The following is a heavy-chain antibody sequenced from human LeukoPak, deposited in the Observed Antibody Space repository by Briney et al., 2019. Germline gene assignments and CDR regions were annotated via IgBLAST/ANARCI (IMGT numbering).Heavy chain of an antibody. CDR3: ARPLYSNSFYYYYGMDV. D-gene: IGHD4-11*01. V-gene: IGHV3-33*08. J-gene: IGHJ6*02. CDR2: IWYGGSNK. Sequence: GGSLRLSCAASGFTFSSYAMSWVRQAPGKGLEWVAVIWYGGSNKYYADSVKGRFTISRDNSKNTLYLQMNSLRAEDTAVYYCARPLYSNSFYYYYGMDVWGQGTTVTVSS. CDR1: GFTFSSYA.